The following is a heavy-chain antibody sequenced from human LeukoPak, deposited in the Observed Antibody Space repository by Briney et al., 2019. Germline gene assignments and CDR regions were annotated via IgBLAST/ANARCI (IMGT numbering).Heavy chain of an antibody. CDR2: IIPIFGTA. J-gene: IGHJ4*02. V-gene: IGHV1-69*05. CDR3: ARGHLSWNYGSYYFDY. D-gene: IGHD1-7*01. CDR1: GYTFTSYG. Sequence: GASVTVSCTASGYTFTSYGISWVRQAPGQGLEWMGGIIPIFGTANYAQKFQGRVTITTDESTSTAYMELSSLRSEDTAVYYCARGHLSWNYGSYYFDYWGQGTLVTVSS.